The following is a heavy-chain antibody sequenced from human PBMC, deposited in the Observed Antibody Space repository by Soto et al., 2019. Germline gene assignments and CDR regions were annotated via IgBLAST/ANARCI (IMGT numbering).Heavy chain of an antibody. CDR1: GFIFSNFW. D-gene: IGHD1-26*01. J-gene: IGHJ4*02. CDR3: VRGGSHSFDY. V-gene: IGHV3-7*05. CDR2: IKEDGSEK. Sequence: EVQLVESGGGLVQPGGSLRLSCAASGFIFSNFWMSWDRQAPGKGLEWVANIKEDGSEKYHVDSVKGRFTISRDNVKNLMYLQMDSLRAEDTAVYKCVRGGSHSFDYCGQGTLVTVSS.